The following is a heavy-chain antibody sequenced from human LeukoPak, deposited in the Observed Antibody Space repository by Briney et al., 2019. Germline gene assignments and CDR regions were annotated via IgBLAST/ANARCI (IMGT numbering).Heavy chain of an antibody. D-gene: IGHD2-15*01. J-gene: IGHJ4*02. CDR3: AMTLGYCSGDSCYGGFDY. CDR2: IYPGDSDT. Sequence: GESLKISCKGSGYRFTSYWIGWVRQMPGKGLEWMGIIYPGDSDTRYSPSFQGQVTISADKSISTAYLQWSSLKASDTAMYYCAMTLGYCSGDSCYGGFDYWGQGTLVTVSS. V-gene: IGHV5-51*01. CDR1: GYRFTSYW.